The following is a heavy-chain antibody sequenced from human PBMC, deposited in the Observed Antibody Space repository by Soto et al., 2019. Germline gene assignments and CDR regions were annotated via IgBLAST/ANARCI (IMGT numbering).Heavy chain of an antibody. J-gene: IGHJ6*03. D-gene: IGHD2-2*01. V-gene: IGHV1-8*01. CDR2: MNPNSGNT. CDR1: GYTFTSYD. Sequence: GASVKVSCKASGYTFTSYDINWVRQATGQGLEWMGWMNPNSGNTGYAQKFQGRVTMTRNTSISTAYMELSSLRSEDTAVYYCARVPYFPVTAAPSARLYYYYMDVWGKGTTVTVSS. CDR3: ARVPYFPVTAAPSARLYYYYMDV.